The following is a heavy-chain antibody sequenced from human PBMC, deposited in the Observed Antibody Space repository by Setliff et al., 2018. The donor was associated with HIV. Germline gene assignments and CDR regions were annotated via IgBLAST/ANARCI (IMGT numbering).Heavy chain of an antibody. CDR1: GFTFSSYG. V-gene: IGHV3-30*02. J-gene: IGHJ3*02. Sequence: GGSLRLSCAASGFTFSSYGMHWVRQAPGKWLEWVAFIRYDGSNKYYADSMKGRLSISRANSTNTQYLQMNFLRAEDTAVYYCAKDGDCSNWDYYAFEIWGQGTMVTVSS. CDR3: AKDGDCSNWDYYAFEI. CDR2: IRYDGSNK. D-gene: IGHD1-7*01.